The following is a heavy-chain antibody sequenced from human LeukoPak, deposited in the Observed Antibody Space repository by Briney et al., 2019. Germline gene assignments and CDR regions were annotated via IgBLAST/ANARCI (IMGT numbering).Heavy chain of an antibody. CDR3: AKVIREVDMSHDY. J-gene: IGHJ4*02. D-gene: IGHD5-24*01. CDR1: GGSISSFY. CDR2: IYYSGIT. V-gene: IGHV4-59*01. Sequence: SETLSLTCTVSGGSISSFYWSWIRQPPGKGLQWIGYIYYSGITRYNPSLKSRVTMSVDTSKNQFSLKLSSVTAADTAVYYCAKVIREVDMSHDYWGQGALVTVSS.